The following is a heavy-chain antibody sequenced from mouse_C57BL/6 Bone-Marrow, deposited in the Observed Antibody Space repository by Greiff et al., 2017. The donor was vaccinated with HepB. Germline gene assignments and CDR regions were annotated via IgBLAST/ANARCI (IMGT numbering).Heavy chain of an antibody. J-gene: IGHJ4*01. Sequence: QVQLKQPGAELVKPGASVKLSCKASGYTFTSYWMHWVKQRPGQGLEWIGMIHPNSGSTNYNEKFKSKATLTVDKSSSTAYMQLSSLTSEDSAVYYCAREDYYGSSEAVDYWGQGTSVTVSS. CDR2: IHPNSGST. CDR3: AREDYYGSSEAVDY. D-gene: IGHD1-1*01. CDR1: GYTFTSYW. V-gene: IGHV1-64*01.